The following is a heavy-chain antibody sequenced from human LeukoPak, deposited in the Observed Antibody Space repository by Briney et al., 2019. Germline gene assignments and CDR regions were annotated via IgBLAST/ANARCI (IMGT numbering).Heavy chain of an antibody. Sequence: PGGSLRLSCAASGFTFSTYWMHWVRQAPGTGLVWVSLINSDWSSTNYADSVKGRFTISRDNAKNTLYLQMNSLRAEDTAVYYCARVLWFGEVLKGDAFDIWGQGTMVTVSS. CDR3: ARVLWFGEVLKGDAFDI. V-gene: IGHV3-74*01. D-gene: IGHD3-10*01. CDR1: GFTFSTYW. CDR2: INSDWSST. J-gene: IGHJ3*02.